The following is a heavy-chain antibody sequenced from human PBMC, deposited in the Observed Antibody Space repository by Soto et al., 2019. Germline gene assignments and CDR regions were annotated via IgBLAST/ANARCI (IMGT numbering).Heavy chain of an antibody. Sequence: PRLSCAASGFTFRSYEMNWVRQAPGKGLEWVSYISSSGSTIYYADSVKGRFTISRDNAKNSRYLQMNSLRAEDTAVYYCARDHKGGYYYYGMDVWGQGTTVTVS. V-gene: IGHV3-48*03. CDR3: ARDHKGGYYYYGMDV. J-gene: IGHJ6*02. CDR2: ISSSGSTI. CDR1: GFTFRSYE.